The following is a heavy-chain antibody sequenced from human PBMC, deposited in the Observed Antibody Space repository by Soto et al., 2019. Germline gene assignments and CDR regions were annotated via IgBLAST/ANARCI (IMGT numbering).Heavy chain of an antibody. CDR2: ISVGGTT. V-gene: IGHV3-23*01. Sequence: EVQLLESGGGLVQPGGSLRLSCAASGFTFSNYAMSWVRQAPGKGLEWVYAISVGGTTYYADSVKGRFTISRDNSKNTLYLQMNSLRDEDTAVYYCAKDLRNSLSTGWYGVSYWGQGTLVTVSS. CDR1: GFTFSNYA. J-gene: IGHJ4*02. D-gene: IGHD6-19*01. CDR3: AKDLRNSLSTGWYGVSY.